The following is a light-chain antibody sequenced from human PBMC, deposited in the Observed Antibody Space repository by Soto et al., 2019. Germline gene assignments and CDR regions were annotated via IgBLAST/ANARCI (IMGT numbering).Light chain of an antibody. Sequence: DIVMTQSPDSLAVSLGERATINCKSSQSVLSSSHNKNCLAWYQQKPGQPLKLLFYWASTRESGVPDRFTSSGSGTDFTLTISNLQAEDVAAYFCQQYLTTPWTFGQGTKVEIK. CDR3: QQYLTTPWT. CDR2: WAS. V-gene: IGKV4-1*01. CDR1: QSVLSSSHNKNC. J-gene: IGKJ1*01.